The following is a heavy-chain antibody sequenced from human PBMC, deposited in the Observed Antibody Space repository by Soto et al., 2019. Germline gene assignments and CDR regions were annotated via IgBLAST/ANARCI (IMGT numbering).Heavy chain of an antibody. CDR3: ARGYCSSTSCYIWDNWFDP. CDR2: IHPSGDT. Sequence: PSETLSLTCAVDSGSFSTYYCSWTRQPPGKGLEWIGEIHPSGDTDYNPSLSNRVTISLDTSKNQFSLKLTSVTAADTAVYYCARGYCSSTSCYIWDNWFDPWGQGTLVT. CDR1: SGSFSTYY. V-gene: IGHV4-34*01. J-gene: IGHJ5*02. D-gene: IGHD2-2*02.